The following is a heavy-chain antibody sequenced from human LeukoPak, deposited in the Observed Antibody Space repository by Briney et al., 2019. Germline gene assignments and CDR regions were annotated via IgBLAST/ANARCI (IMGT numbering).Heavy chain of an antibody. Sequence: GGSLRLSCAASGFTFSDYYMSWIRQAAGKGLEWVSYISSSGSTIYYADSVKGRFTISRDNAKNSLYLQMNSLRAEDTAVYYCARDLDIVATKYYFDYWGQGTLVTVSS. J-gene: IGHJ4*02. D-gene: IGHD5-12*01. CDR1: GFTFSDYY. CDR2: ISSSGSTI. V-gene: IGHV3-11*01. CDR3: ARDLDIVATKYYFDY.